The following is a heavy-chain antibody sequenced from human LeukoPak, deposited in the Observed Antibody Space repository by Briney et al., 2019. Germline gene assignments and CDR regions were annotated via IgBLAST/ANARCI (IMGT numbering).Heavy chain of an antibody. J-gene: IGHJ5*02. CDR3: VRERIFGRGWFDP. Sequence: ASVEVSCKASGSTFTGYYMHWVRQAPGQGLEWMGWINPNSGGTNYAQKFQGRVTMTRDTSISTAYMELSRLRSDDTAVYYCVRERIFGRGWFDPWGQGTLVTVSS. CDR1: GSTFTGYY. D-gene: IGHD2-15*01. CDR2: INPNSGGT. V-gene: IGHV1-2*02.